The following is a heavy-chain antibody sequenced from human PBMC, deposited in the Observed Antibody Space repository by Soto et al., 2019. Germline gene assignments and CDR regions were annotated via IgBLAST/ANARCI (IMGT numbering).Heavy chain of an antibody. V-gene: IGHV3-30-3*01. D-gene: IGHD3-16*01. Sequence: PGGSLSLSCAASGFTFSNYALHWVRQAPGKGLEWVAVISYDTNHKYYADSVKGRFTISRDNSKNTLFLQMNSLRAEDTAVYYCAPLPYAAYSGPGPMVTVYS. J-gene: IGHJ4*02. CDR2: ISYDTNHK. CDR3: APLPYAAY. CDR1: GFTFSNYA.